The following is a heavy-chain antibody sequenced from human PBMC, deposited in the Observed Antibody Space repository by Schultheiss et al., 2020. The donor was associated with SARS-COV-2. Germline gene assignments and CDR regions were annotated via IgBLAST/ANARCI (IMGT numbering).Heavy chain of an antibody. V-gene: IGHV3-30*18. D-gene: IGHD5-24*01. CDR3: AKVWLQLGDAFDI. CDR1: GFTFSSYG. CDR2: ISYDGSNK. J-gene: IGHJ3*02. Sequence: GGSLRLSCAASGFTFSSYGMHWVRQAPGKGLEWVAVISYDGSNKYYADSVKGRFTISRDNSKNTLYLQMNSLRAEDTAVYYCAKVWLQLGDAFDIWGQGTMVTVSS.